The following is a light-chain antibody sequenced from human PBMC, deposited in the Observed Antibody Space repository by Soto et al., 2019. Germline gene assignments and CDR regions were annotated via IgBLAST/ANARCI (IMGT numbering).Light chain of an antibody. V-gene: IGLV2-18*01. CDR1: STDFVSYNR. Sequence: QSALTQPPSVSGSPGQSVTISCTGTSTDFVSYNRVSWYQQPPGTAPKLIIYEASNRPSGVPDRFSGSKSGNTASLTISGLQAADEADYYCSLDTSENTYVFGTGTKVTGL. J-gene: IGLJ1*01. CDR3: SLDTSENTYV. CDR2: EAS.